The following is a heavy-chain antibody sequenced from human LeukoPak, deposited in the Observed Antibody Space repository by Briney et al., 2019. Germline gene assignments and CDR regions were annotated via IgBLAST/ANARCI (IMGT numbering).Heavy chain of an antibody. CDR3: ASRDYDSSGSLRGFDP. V-gene: IGHV1-2*02. J-gene: IGHJ5*02. D-gene: IGHD3-22*01. Sequence: ASVKVSCKASGYTFTGYYMHWVRQAPGQGLEWMGWINPNSGGTNYAQKFQGRVTMTRDMSTSTVYMELSSLRSEDTAVYYCASRDYDSSGSLRGFDPWGQGTLVTVSS. CDR2: INPNSGGT. CDR1: GYTFTGYY.